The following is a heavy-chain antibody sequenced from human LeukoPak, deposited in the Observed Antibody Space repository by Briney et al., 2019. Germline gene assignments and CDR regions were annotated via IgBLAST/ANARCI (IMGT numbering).Heavy chain of an antibody. Sequence: PGGSLRLSCAASGFTFSSYAMSWVRQAPRKGLEWVSAISGSGGSTYYADSVKGRFTISRDNSKNTLYLQMNSLRAEDTAVYYCAKDYVWGSYRHQYFDYWGQGTLVTVSS. D-gene: IGHD3-16*02. CDR1: GFTFSSYA. CDR3: AKDYVWGSYRHQYFDY. J-gene: IGHJ4*02. V-gene: IGHV3-23*01. CDR2: ISGSGGST.